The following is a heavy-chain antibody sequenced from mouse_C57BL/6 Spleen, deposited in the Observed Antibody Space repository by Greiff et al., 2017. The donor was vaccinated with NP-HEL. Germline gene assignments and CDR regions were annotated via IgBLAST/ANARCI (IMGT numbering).Heavy chain of an antibody. D-gene: IGHD4-1*01. J-gene: IGHJ2*01. CDR3: ARRTGNGVCFDY. CDR2: ISSGSSTI. Sequence: EVHLVESGGGLVKPGGSLKLSCAASGFTFSDYGMHWVRQAPEKGLEWVAYISSGSSTIYYADTVKGRFTISRDNAKNTLFLQMTSLRSEDTAMYYCARRTGNGVCFDYWGQGTTLTVSS. V-gene: IGHV5-17*01. CDR1: GFTFSDYG.